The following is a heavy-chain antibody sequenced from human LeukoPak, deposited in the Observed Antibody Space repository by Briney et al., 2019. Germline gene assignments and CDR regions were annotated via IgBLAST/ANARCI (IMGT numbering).Heavy chain of an antibody. Sequence: GGSLRLSCAASAFTVSNTYLSWVRQAPGKGLEWVSSIYADGSTHYTDSVRGRFTISRDKSRNTLFLQMNSLRAEDTAVYHCTRDPTTTPIRWGQGTLVTVSS. CDR2: IYADGST. CDR1: AFTVSNTY. J-gene: IGHJ4*02. CDR3: TRDPTTTPIR. D-gene: IGHD4-11*01. V-gene: IGHV3-53*01.